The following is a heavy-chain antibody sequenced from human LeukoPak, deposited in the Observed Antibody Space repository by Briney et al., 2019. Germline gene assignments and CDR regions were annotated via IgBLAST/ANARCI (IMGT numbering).Heavy chain of an antibody. CDR2: IIPIFGTA. CDR1: GGTFSSYA. J-gene: IGHJ4*02. V-gene: IGHV1-69*01. Sequence: GSSVKVSCKASGGTFSSYAISWVRQAPGQRLEWMGGIIPIFGTANYAQKFQGRVTITADESTSTAYMELSSLRSEDTAVYYCARDESIAAAGFDYWGQGTLVTVSS. CDR3: ARDESIAAAGFDY. D-gene: IGHD6-13*01.